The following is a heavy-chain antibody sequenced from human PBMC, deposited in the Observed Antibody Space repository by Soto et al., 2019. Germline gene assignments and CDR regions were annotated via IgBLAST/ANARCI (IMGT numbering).Heavy chain of an antibody. V-gene: IGHV3-30-3*02. Sequence: QVQLVESGGGVVQPGRSLRLSCAASGFTFSSYAMHWVRQAPGKGLEWVAVISYDGSNKYYADSVKGRFTISRDNSKNTLYLQMNSLRAEDTAVYYCAKSGGGYSYSFDYCGQGTLVTVSS. CDR3: AKSGGGYSYSFDY. CDR1: GFTFSSYA. J-gene: IGHJ4*02. D-gene: IGHD5-18*01. CDR2: ISYDGSNK.